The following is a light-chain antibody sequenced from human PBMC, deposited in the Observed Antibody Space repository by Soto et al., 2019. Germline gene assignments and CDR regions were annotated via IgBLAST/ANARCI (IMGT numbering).Light chain of an antibody. Sequence: EMVLTQSPGTLYLSPGERATLSCSASQSVSSSYLAWYQQKPGQAPRLLIYGASSRATGIPDRFSGSGSGTDFTITISRLEPEDFAVYYCQQYGSSPSWTFGQGTKVDIK. CDR1: QSVSSSY. CDR2: GAS. J-gene: IGKJ1*01. V-gene: IGKV3-20*01. CDR3: QQYGSSPSWT.